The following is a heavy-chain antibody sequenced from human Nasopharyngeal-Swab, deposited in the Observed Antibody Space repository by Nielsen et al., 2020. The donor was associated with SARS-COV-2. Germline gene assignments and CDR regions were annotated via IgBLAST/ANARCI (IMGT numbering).Heavy chain of an antibody. V-gene: IGHV3-48*03. J-gene: IGHJ6*03. D-gene: IGHD2-2*01. CDR3: ARLDIVVVPAAIDINYYYYYYMDV. Sequence: GGSLRLSCAASGFTFSSYEMNWVRQAPGKGLEWVSYISSSGSTIYYADSVKGRFTISRDNAKKSLYLQMKRMREEETAGDEDARLDIVVVPAAIDINYYYYYYMDVWGKGTTVTVSS. CDR2: ISSSGSTI. CDR1: GFTFSSYE.